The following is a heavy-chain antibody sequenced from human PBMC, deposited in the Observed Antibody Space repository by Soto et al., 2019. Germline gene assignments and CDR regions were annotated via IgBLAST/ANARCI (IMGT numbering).Heavy chain of an antibody. J-gene: IGHJ5*02. Sequence: QVQLVQSGAEVKKPGASVKVSCKASGYTFTSYGISWVRQAPGQGLEWMGWISAYNGNTNYAQKLKGRVTMTTDTSTSTAYMKLRSPSSDDTAVYYCTILAGDHDFWSGYSTWGQGTLVTVSS. CDR1: GYTFTSYG. CDR2: ISAYNGNT. D-gene: IGHD3-3*01. CDR3: TILAGDHDFWSGYST. V-gene: IGHV1-18*04.